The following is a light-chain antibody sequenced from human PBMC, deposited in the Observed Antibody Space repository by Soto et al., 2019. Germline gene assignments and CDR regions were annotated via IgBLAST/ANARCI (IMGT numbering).Light chain of an antibody. CDR3: ATWDDSLSGVV. J-gene: IGLJ2*01. V-gene: IGLV3-21*02. CDR2: DDA. CDR1: NIGIKS. Sequence: SYELTQPPSVSVAPGQTARITCGGDNIGIKSVHWYHQKAGQAPVLVVHDDADRPSGIPERFSGSNSGTSASLAISGLRSEDEADYYCATWDDSLSGVVFGGGTKLTVL.